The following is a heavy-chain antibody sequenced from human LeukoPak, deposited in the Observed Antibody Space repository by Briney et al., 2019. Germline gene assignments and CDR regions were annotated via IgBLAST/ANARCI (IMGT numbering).Heavy chain of an antibody. CDR2: IRYDGSNK. CDR1: GFTFSSYG. Sequence: GGSLRLSCAASGFTFSSYGMHWVRQAPGKGLELVAFIRYDGSNKYYADSVKVRFTISRDNSKNTLYLQMNSLRAEDTAVYYCAKGGSSSWSVDYWGQGTLVTVSS. V-gene: IGHV3-30*02. CDR3: AKGGSSSWSVDY. D-gene: IGHD6-13*01. J-gene: IGHJ4*02.